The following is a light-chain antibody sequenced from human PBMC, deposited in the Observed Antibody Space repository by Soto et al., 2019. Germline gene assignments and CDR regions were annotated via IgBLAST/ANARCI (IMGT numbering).Light chain of an antibody. V-gene: IGKV3-11*01. CDR1: QSVSSY. CDR3: QQRSNWPLT. CDR2: DAS. J-gene: IGKJ4*01. Sequence: EIVLTQSPATLSSSPGERATLSCRASQSVSSYLAWYQQKPGQAPRLLIYDASNRATGIPARFSGSGSGTDFTPTISSLEPEDFAVYYCQQRSNWPLTFGGGTKWIS.